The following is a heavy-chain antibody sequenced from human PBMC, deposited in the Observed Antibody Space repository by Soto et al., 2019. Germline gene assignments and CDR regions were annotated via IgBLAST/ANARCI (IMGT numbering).Heavy chain of an antibody. V-gene: IGHV4-59*01. CDR2: MYYSGST. D-gene: IGHD1-26*01. Sequence: QVQLQESGPGLAKPSETLSLTCTVSGGSITSYYWSWIRQPPGKGLEWIGYMYYSGSTNYNPSLKSRVTISVETSKNQSSLKLSSVTAADTAVYYCARGWELLFFDYWGQGTQVTVSS. J-gene: IGHJ4*02. CDR3: ARGWELLFFDY. CDR1: GGSITSYY.